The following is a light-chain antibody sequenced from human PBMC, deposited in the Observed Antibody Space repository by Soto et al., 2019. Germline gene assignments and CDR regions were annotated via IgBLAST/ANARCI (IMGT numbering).Light chain of an antibody. CDR2: GAS. J-gene: IGKJ2*01. CDR3: QHRGKWPRT. Sequence: EIVLTQSPVTLSLSPGERATLSCRASQSVSSYLAWYQQKPGQAPRLLIYGASNRATGIPARFSGSGSGTDFSLTISSLEPEDFAVYYCQHRGKWPRTFGQGTKLEIK. V-gene: IGKV3-11*01. CDR1: QSVSSY.